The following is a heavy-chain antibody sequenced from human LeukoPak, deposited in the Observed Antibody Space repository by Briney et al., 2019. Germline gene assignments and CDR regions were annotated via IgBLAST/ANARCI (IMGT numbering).Heavy chain of an antibody. D-gene: IGHD2-8*01. V-gene: IGHV3-23*01. CDR1: VFTISSYA. J-gene: IGHJ4*02. CDR2: ISDSGDYT. Sequence: PGGSLRLSCAGSVFTISSYAMSWDRQAPGKGLEWVSAISDSGDYTYYADSVKGRFTISRDNSKNTLYLHVNSLRAEDTAVYYCAKETSIGKYCTSGVCSPFDYWGQGTLVTVSS. CDR3: AKETSIGKYCTSGVCSPFDY.